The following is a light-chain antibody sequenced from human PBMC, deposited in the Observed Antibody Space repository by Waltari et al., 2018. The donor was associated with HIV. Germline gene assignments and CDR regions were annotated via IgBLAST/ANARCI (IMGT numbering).Light chain of an antibody. J-gene: IGLJ3*02. CDR2: EVT. Sequence: QSALTQPPSPSCSLGQSFTTSCSGSSSDIGVFDSVPWFQQHPRSAPKLLLYEVTRRPSTVSDRFSGSRSGSTAFLTVAGLQPDDEATYFCSSYGDSLRVLFGGGTNVTVL. CDR3: SSYGDSLRVL. V-gene: IGLV2-8*01. CDR1: SSDIGVFDS.